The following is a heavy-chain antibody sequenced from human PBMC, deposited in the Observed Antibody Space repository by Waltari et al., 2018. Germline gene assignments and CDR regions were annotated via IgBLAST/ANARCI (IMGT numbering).Heavy chain of an antibody. Sequence: QVQLVQSGPEVKNPGASVRISCKASGYTFTTYSLHGVRQAPGQGLEWMALINPGDDTTRYAQNFQGRVTMTRDTSTGTVYMEMSSLRFEDTAIYYCTREGVGRNGYNFDYWGQGTLVTVSS. CDR1: GYTFTTYS. V-gene: IGHV1-46*01. CDR2: INPGDDTT. D-gene: IGHD5-12*01. J-gene: IGHJ4*02. CDR3: TREGVGRNGYNFDY.